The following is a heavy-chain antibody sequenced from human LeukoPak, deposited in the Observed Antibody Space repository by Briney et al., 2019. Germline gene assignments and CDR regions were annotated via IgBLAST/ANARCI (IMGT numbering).Heavy chain of an antibody. Sequence: SETLSLICTVSGASISSYYWSWIRQPPGKGLEWIGYIYYSGSTNYNPSLKSRVTISVDTSKNQFSLKLSSVTAADTAVYYCARRGRDGYNSLWYFDLWGRGTLVTVSS. V-gene: IGHV4-59*01. J-gene: IGHJ2*01. D-gene: IGHD5-24*01. CDR3: ARRGRDGYNSLWYFDL. CDR2: IYYSGST. CDR1: GASISSYY.